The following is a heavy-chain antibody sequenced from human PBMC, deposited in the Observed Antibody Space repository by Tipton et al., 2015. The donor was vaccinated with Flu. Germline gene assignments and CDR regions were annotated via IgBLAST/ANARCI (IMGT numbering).Heavy chain of an antibody. Sequence: SLRLSCAASGFTFSSYSMNWIRQAPGKGLEWVSSISSSSSYIYYADSVKGRFTISRDNAKNSLYLHMNSLRAEDTAVYYCARVGIAVAGPGSRGWYFDHWGRGSLVTFSS. V-gene: IGHV3-21*01. D-gene: IGHD6-19*01. CDR1: GFTFSSYS. CDR3: ARVGIAVAGPGSRGWYFDH. J-gene: IGHJ2*01. CDR2: ISSSSSYI.